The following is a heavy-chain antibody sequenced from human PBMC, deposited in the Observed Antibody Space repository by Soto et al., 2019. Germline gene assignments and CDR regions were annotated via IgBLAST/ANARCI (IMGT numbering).Heavy chain of an antibody. D-gene: IGHD3-22*01. Sequence: SETLSLTCAVYGGSFSGHYWSWIRQPPGKGLEWIGEINHSGSTNYNPSLKSRVTISVDTSKNQFSLKLSSVTAADTAVYYCARETLYDSSGYYFIPPFDYGGQGTRVTVPS. V-gene: IGHV4-34*01. CDR2: INHSGST. CDR1: GGSFSGHY. CDR3: ARETLYDSSGYYFIPPFDY. J-gene: IGHJ4*02.